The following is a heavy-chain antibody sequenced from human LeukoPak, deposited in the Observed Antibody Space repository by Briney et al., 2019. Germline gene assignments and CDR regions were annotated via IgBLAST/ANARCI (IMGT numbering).Heavy chain of an antibody. V-gene: IGHV3-30*18. CDR3: AKGSVAGVRNYIDF. CDR2: ISYDGTNK. Sequence: GRSLRLSCAASGFTFSAYGMHWVRQAPGKGLEWVTVISYDGTNKYYADSVKGRFTISRDNSKNILYLQMHSLRAEDTAVYCCAKGSVAGVRNYIDFWGQGTLVTVSS. J-gene: IGHJ4*02. CDR1: GFTFSAYG. D-gene: IGHD6-19*01.